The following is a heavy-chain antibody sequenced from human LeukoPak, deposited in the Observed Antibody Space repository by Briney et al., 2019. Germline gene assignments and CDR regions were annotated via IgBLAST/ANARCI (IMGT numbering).Heavy chain of an antibody. CDR3: ARERGSSGYLDY. J-gene: IGHJ4*02. V-gene: IGHV3-33*01. D-gene: IGHD3-22*01. CDR2: IWYDGSNK. Sequence: GGSLRLSCAASGFTFSSYGMHWVCQAPGKGLEWVAVIWYDGSNKYYADSVKGRFTISRDNSKNTLYLQMNSLRAEDTAVYYCARERGSSGYLDYWGQGTLVTVSS. CDR1: GFTFSSYG.